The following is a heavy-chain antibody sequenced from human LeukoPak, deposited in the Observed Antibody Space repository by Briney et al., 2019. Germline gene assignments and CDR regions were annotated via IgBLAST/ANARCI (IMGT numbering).Heavy chain of an antibody. Sequence: GGSLRLSCAASGFTFSNYGMHWVRQAPGKGPEWVSFIQYDGSDKYYPDFVKGRFTISRDNSKNTLYLQMNSLGAEDTAVYYCARDGVGATPFDYWGQGTLVTVSS. CDR3: ARDGVGATPFDY. CDR1: GFTFSNYG. V-gene: IGHV3-30*02. D-gene: IGHD1-26*01. CDR2: IQYDGSDK. J-gene: IGHJ4*02.